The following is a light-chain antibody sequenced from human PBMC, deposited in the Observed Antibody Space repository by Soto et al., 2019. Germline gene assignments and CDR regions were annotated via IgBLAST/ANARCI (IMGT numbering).Light chain of an antibody. CDR2: GAS. CDR1: QSIDIY. CDR3: HQTYSSSWT. J-gene: IGKJ1*01. V-gene: IGKV1-39*01. Sequence: DIQMTQSPSSLSASVGDRVTITCRASQSIDIYLNWYQQKPGKAPKLLIYGASSLYSGVPSRFSGSGSGTEFTLTIRSLQPEDFADYYCHQTYSSSWTFGQGTKVEIK.